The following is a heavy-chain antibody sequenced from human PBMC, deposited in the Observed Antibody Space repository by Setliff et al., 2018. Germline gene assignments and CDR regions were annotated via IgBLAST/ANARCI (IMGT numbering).Heavy chain of an antibody. J-gene: IGHJ4*02. D-gene: IGHD3-22*01. CDR1: GFTFSSYA. CDR3: AKGQGQYYDSSGYYGRVLDY. CDR2: ISGSGGST. Sequence: GGSLRLSCAASGFTFSSYAMSWVRQAPGKGLEWVSAISGSGGSTYYADSVKGRFTISRDNSKNTLYLQMNSLRAEDTAVYYCAKGQGQYYDSSGYYGRVLDYWGQGTLVTAPQ. V-gene: IGHV3-23*01.